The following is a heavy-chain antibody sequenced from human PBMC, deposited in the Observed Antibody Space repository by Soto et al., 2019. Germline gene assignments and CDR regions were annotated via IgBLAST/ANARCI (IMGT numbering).Heavy chain of an antibody. CDR3: ARGNALDV. V-gene: IGHV6-1*01. CDR1: GDSVSSDITS. J-gene: IGHJ3*01. CDR2: TYYRSKWFH. D-gene: IGHD3-10*01. Sequence: SQTLLLTCAISGDSVSSDITSWNWIRQSPSRGLEWLGRTYYRSKWFHDYAASVKSRITINPDTSKNQFSLELNSMTPEDTAVYYCARGNALDVWGQGTVVTVSS.